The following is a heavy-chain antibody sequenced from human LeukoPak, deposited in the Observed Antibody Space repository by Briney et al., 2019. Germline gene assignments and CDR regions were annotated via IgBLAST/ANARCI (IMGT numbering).Heavy chain of an antibody. J-gene: IGHJ4*02. D-gene: IGHD3-3*01. V-gene: IGHV3-30-3*01. CDR2: ISYDGSNK. CDR1: GFTFSSYA. CDR3: ARGFWSGYYSPIFDY. Sequence: GGSLRLSCAASGFTFSSYAMHWVRQAPGKGLEWLAVISYDGSNKYYADSVKGRFTISRDNSKNTLYLQMNSLRAEDTAVYYCARGFWSGYYSPIFDYWGQGTLATVSS.